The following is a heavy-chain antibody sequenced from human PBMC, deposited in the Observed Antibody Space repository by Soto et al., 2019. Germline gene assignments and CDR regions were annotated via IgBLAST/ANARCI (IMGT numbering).Heavy chain of an antibody. D-gene: IGHD2-8*01. J-gene: IGHJ5*02. CDR1: GFTFSTYD. CDR3: ARGRSNQYESSPPPKFDP. V-gene: IGHV3-13*01. Sequence: GSLGRACAASGFTFSTYDMHGVRQATGKGLEWVSAIGTIRDTYYLDSVKGRFTISRENAKNSVYLQMNSLRAGDTAVYYCARGRSNQYESSPPPKFDPWGRGTMVTVS. CDR2: IGTIRDT.